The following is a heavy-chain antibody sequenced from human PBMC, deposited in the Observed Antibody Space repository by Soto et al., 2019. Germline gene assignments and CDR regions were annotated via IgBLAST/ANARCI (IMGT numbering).Heavy chain of an antibody. Sequence: TSETLSLTCTVSGGSISSYYWSWIRQPPGKGLEWIGYIYYSGSTNYNPSLKSRVTISVDTSKNQFSLKLSSVTAADTAVYYCARELLWFGEWTRVGYMDVWGKGTTVTVSS. CDR3: ARELLWFGEWTRVGYMDV. CDR2: IYYSGST. V-gene: IGHV4-59*01. J-gene: IGHJ6*03. CDR1: GGSISSYY. D-gene: IGHD3-10*01.